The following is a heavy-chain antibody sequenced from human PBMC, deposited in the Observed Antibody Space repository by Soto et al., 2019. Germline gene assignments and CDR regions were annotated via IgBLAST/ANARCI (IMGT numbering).Heavy chain of an antibody. CDR3: AKSYDISAYYYYYMDV. Sequence: GGSLRLSCAASGFTFSSYAMSWVRQAPGKGLEWVSAISGSGGSTYYADSVKGRFTISRDNSKNTLYLQMNSLRAEDTAVYYCAKSYDISAYYYYYMDVWGKGTTVTVSS. V-gene: IGHV3-23*01. CDR1: GFTFSSYA. J-gene: IGHJ6*03. CDR2: ISGSGGST. D-gene: IGHD3-9*01.